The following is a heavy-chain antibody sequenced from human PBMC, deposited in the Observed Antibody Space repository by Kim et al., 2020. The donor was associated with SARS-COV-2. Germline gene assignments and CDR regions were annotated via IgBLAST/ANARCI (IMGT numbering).Heavy chain of an antibody. Sequence: GGSLRLSCAASGFTFNTYAMSWVRQAPGKGLEWVSGISASGLSTYYADSVKGRFTISRDNSKNTLYLQMNSLRVEDTAIYYCARNKDWFDPWGQGTQATVSS. CDR2: ISASGLST. D-gene: IGHD1-1*01. V-gene: IGHV3-23*01. CDR1: GFTFNTYA. CDR3: ARNKDWFDP. J-gene: IGHJ5*02.